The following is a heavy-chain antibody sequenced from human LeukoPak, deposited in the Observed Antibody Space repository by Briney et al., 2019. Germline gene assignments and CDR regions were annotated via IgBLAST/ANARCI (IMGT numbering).Heavy chain of an antibody. V-gene: IGHV4-39*01. Sequence: SQTPSLTWSVSGGSISSSSYDWGWIRQPPGKGLEWIGRIYYRGSTYYNPSLKSRVTISVDTSKNQCSLKLSSVTAADTAVYYCARRAVAGTGDDFDYWGQGTLVTVSS. CDR3: ARRAVAGTGDDFDY. D-gene: IGHD6-19*01. CDR1: GGSISSSSYD. J-gene: IGHJ4*02. CDR2: IYYRGST.